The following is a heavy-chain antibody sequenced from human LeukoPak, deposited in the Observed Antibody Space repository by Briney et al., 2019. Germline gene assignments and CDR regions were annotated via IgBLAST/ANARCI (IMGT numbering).Heavy chain of an antibody. CDR3: ATPMRFDY. J-gene: IGHJ4*02. CDR2: IKEDGSEK. CDR1: GFTWSSYW. Sequence: PGGSLRLSCAASGFTWSSYWMSWVRQAPGKGLEWVANIKEDGSEKYYVDSVKGRFTVFRDNAKKSLYLQMNSLRDEDTAVYYCATPMRFDYWGQGTLVTVSS. V-gene: IGHV3-7*05.